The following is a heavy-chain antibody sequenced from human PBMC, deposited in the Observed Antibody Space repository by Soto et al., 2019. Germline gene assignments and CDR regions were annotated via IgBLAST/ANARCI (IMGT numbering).Heavy chain of an antibody. CDR1: GLTFNSYS. V-gene: IGHV3-21*01. D-gene: IGHD6-13*01. CDR2: ISSSSSYI. Sequence: GGSLRLSCAASGLTFNSYSMNWVRQAPGKGLERVSSISSSSSYIYYADSVKGRFTISRNNAKNSLYLQINNLRAEDTAVYYCARAPTAAAPPYYYYGMDVWGQGTTVTVSS. J-gene: IGHJ6*02. CDR3: ARAPTAAAPPYYYYGMDV.